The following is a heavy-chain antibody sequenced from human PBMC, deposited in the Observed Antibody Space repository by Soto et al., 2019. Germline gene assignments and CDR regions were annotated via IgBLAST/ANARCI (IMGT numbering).Heavy chain of an antibody. CDR3: AKDLRPDGRYDLDY. V-gene: IGHV3-23*01. CDR1: GFTFCTYS. D-gene: IGHD3-3*01. CDR2: IVGDPSGI. Sequence: GGSLRLSFAGHGFTFCTYSMNWGRQAPGQGLEFVAVIVGDPSGIDYADSVKGRFTISRDNSKNTLYLQMTSLRVEDTATYFCAKDLRPDGRYDLDYWGQGTLVTVSS. J-gene: IGHJ4*02.